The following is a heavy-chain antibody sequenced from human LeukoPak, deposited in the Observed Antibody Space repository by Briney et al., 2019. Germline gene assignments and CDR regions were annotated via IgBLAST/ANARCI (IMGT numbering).Heavy chain of an antibody. D-gene: IGHD6-13*01. CDR1: GYTFTGYY. J-gene: IGHJ4*02. V-gene: IGHV1-2*02. CDR3: ARVPGIAAAGAKAPSEYYFDY. Sequence: ASVNVSCKASGYTFTGYYMHWVRQAPGQGLEWMGWINPNSGGTNYAQKFQGRVTMTRDTSISTAYMELSRLRSDDTAVYYCARVPGIAAAGAKAPSEYYFDYWGQGTLVTVSS. CDR2: INPNSGGT.